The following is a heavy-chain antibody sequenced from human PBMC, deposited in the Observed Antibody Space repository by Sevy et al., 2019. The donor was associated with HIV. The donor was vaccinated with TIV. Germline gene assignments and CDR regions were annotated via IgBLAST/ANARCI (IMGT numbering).Heavy chain of an antibody. V-gene: IGHV3-7*01. Sequence: GGSLRLSCAASGFTFSSYWMSWVRQAPGKGLEWVANIKQDGSEKYYVDSVKGRFTISRDNAKNSLYLQLNSLRAEDTAVYYCARDRSHVLRYFDWLLDWFDPWCQGTLVTVSS. CDR2: IKQDGSEK. J-gene: IGHJ5*02. CDR1: GFTFSSYW. D-gene: IGHD3-9*01. CDR3: ARDRSHVLRYFDWLLDWFDP.